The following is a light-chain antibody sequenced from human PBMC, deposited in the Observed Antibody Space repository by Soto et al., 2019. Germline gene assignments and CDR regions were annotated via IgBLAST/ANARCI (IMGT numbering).Light chain of an antibody. Sequence: EIVLTQSPGTLSLSPGESATLSCRASQSVRSSYVAWYQQKPGQAPRLLIYGASSRATGIPDRFSGSGSGTDFTLTISRLEPEDVAVYYCQQYGSAPLTFGGGTKVEIK. CDR1: QSVRSSY. CDR2: GAS. CDR3: QQYGSAPLT. V-gene: IGKV3-20*01. J-gene: IGKJ4*01.